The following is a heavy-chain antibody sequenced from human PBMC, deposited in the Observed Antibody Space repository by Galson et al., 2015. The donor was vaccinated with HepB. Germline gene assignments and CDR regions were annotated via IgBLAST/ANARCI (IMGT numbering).Heavy chain of an antibody. V-gene: IGHV1-69*06. CDR2: IIPIFGTA. D-gene: IGHD2-21*02. CDR1: GGTFSSYA. CDR3: AREPVVVTAIRDAFDI. J-gene: IGHJ3*02. Sequence: SVKVSCKASGGTFSSYAISWVRQAPGQGLEWMGGIIPIFGTANYAQKFQGSVTITADKSTSTAYMELSSLRSEDTAVYYCAREPVVVTAIRDAFDIWGQGTMVTVSS.